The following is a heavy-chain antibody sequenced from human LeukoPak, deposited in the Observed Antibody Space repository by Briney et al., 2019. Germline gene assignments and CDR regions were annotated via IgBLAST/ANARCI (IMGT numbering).Heavy chain of an antibody. Sequence: SVKVSCKASGGTFSNYTISWVRQAPGQGLEWMGGIIPIFGTANYAQKFQGRVTITADESTSTAYMELSSLRSEDTAVYYCAKIYCSSNSCYDGRGWFDPWGQGTLVIVSS. V-gene: IGHV1-69*13. J-gene: IGHJ5*02. CDR3: AKIYCSSNSCYDGRGWFDP. D-gene: IGHD2-2*01. CDR1: GGTFSNYT. CDR2: IIPIFGTA.